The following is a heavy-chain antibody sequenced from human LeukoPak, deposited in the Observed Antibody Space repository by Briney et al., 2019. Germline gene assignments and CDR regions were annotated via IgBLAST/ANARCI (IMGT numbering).Heavy chain of an antibody. Sequence: GGSLRLSCAASGFTFNNYAMGWVRQAPGKGLEWVSYISSSSSTIYYADSVKGRFTISRDNAKNSLYLQMSSLRAEDTAVYYCARMYYDSPHDAFDIWGQGTMVTVSS. J-gene: IGHJ3*02. CDR3: ARMYYDSPHDAFDI. CDR2: ISSSSSTI. V-gene: IGHV3-48*01. D-gene: IGHD3-3*01. CDR1: GFTFNNYA.